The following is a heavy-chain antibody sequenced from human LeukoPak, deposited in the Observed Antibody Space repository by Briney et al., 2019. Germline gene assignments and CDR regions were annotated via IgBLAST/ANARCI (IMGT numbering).Heavy chain of an antibody. CDR1: GFTFSSYA. Sequence: PGGSLRLSCAASGFTFSSYAMSWVRQAPGKGLEWVSAISGSGVATYYADSVKGRFTISRDNSKKTLYLQMNSLRAEDTAVYYCAKDRNIALAGDSFDIWGQGTMVTVSS. J-gene: IGHJ3*02. V-gene: IGHV3-23*01. D-gene: IGHD6-19*01. CDR2: ISGSGVAT. CDR3: AKDRNIALAGDSFDI.